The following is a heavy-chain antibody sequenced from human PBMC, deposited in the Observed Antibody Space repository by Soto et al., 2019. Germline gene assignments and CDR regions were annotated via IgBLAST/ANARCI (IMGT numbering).Heavy chain of an antibody. V-gene: IGHV1-58*02. J-gene: IGHJ4*02. D-gene: IGHD5-12*01. CDR3: AAVSWFWSPPDVDIVATDAGDY. CDR2: IVVGSGNT. CDR1: GFTFTSSA. Sequence: SVKVSCKASGFTFTSSAMQWVRQARGQRLEWIGWIVVGSGNTNYAQKFRERVTITRDMSTSTAYMELSSLRSEDTAVYYCAAVSWFWSPPDVDIVATDAGDYWGQGTLVTVSS.